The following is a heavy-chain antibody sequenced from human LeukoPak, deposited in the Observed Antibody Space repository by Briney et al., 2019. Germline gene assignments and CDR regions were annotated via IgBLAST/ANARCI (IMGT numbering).Heavy chain of an antibody. Sequence: SETLSLTCAVYGGSSSGYYWSWIRQPPGKGLEWIGEINHSGSTNYNPSLKSRVTILVDTSKNQFSLKLSSVTAADTAVYYCARGTVVVVAATYFDYWGQGTLVTVSS. J-gene: IGHJ4*02. CDR2: INHSGST. D-gene: IGHD2-15*01. CDR3: ARGTVVVVAATYFDY. V-gene: IGHV4-34*01. CDR1: GGSSSGYY.